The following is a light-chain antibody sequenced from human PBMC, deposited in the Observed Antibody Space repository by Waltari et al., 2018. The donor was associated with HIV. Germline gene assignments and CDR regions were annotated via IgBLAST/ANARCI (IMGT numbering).Light chain of an antibody. Sequence: QSALTQPASVSGSPGQSITISCTGTSSDVGVYNYVPWYQQHPGKAPKLKIYEVSNRRSGVSNRFSGSKSGNTASLTISGLQAEDEADYYCSSYTTRNTRVFGGGTTLTVL. CDR1: SSDVGVYNY. CDR3: SSYTTRNTRV. CDR2: EVS. V-gene: IGLV2-14*01. J-gene: IGLJ3*02.